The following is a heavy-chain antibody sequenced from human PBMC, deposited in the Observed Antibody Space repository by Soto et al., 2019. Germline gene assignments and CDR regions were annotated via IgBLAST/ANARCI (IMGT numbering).Heavy chain of an antibody. CDR2: IYYSGST. V-gene: IGHV4-31*03. CDR1: GGSISSGGYY. J-gene: IGHJ4*02. CDR3: ARESWVPSAGSVYYFDY. D-gene: IGHD6-19*01. Sequence: QVQLQESGPGLVKPSQTLSLTCTVSGGSISSGGYYWSWIRQHPGKGLEWIVYIYYSGSTYYNPSLMSRVTISVDTSKNQFSLKLSSVTAADTAVYYCARESWVPSAGSVYYFDYWVQGTLVTVSS.